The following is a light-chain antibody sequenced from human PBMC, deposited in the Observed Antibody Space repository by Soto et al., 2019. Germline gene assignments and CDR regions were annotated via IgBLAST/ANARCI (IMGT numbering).Light chain of an antibody. Sequence: EIVFTPYPATLSLYPVERATLSCRASQSVGNNLAWYQQKPGQAPGLLIYEASTRATGIPARFSGSGSGTDFTLTISSLETEDFAVYDCQQRSNWPPFNFGQGTRLEIK. CDR2: EAS. J-gene: IGKJ5*01. V-gene: IGKV3-11*01. CDR1: QSVGNN. CDR3: QQRSNWPPFN.